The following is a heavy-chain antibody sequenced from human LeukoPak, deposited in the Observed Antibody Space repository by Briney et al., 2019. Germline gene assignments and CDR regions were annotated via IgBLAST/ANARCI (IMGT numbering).Heavy chain of an antibody. CDR1: GFTFSSYA. CDR3: ASPLIYGDYEVY. Sequence: GRSLRLSCAASGFTFSSYAMYWVRQAPGKGLEWVADISYDGSNKYYADSVKGRFTISRDKSKNTLYLQMDSLRAEDTAVYYCASPLIYGDYEVYWGQGTLVTVSS. CDR2: ISYDGSNK. J-gene: IGHJ4*02. V-gene: IGHV3-30-3*01. D-gene: IGHD4-17*01.